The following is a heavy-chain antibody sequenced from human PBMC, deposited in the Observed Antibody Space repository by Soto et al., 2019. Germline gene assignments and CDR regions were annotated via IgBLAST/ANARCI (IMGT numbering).Heavy chain of an antibody. CDR2: IYYSGST. CDR1: GGSISSSSYY. Sequence: QLQLQESGPGLVKPSEPLSLTCTVSGGSISSSSYYWGWIRQPPGKGLEWIGTIYYSGSTYYNPSLKIRGTISVDTSKNQFSLKLSSVTAADTAVYYCARQGSGSYNAFDIWGQGTVVTVSS. CDR3: ARQGSGSYNAFDI. D-gene: IGHD1-26*01. V-gene: IGHV4-39*01. J-gene: IGHJ3*02.